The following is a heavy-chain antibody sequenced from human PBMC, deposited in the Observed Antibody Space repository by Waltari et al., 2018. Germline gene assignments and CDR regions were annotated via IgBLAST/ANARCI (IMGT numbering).Heavy chain of an antibody. CDR3: AKGADSSDYKFDN. CDR1: GFTFGTYV. J-gene: IGHJ4*02. Sequence: EVQLLESGGGFVQSGGSLRLSCAASGFTFGTYVMSWVRQAPGKGLEWVSGISTSGDGIWNADSVKGRFTISRDNSKKTLYLQMNSLRAEDTAVYYCAKGADSSDYKFDNWGQGTLVTVSS. CDR2: ISTSGDGI. V-gene: IGHV3-23*01. D-gene: IGHD3-22*01.